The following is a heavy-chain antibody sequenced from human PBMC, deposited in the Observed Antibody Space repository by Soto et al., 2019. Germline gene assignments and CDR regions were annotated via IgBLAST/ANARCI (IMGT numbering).Heavy chain of an antibody. J-gene: IGHJ4*02. V-gene: IGHV3-74*01. Sequence: GGSLRLSCAASGFTSSSYWMHWVRQAPGKGLVRVSRINSDGSSTSYADSVKGRFTISRDNAKNTLYLQMNSLRAEDTAVYYCASSNDFWSAPADYWGQGTLVTVS. CDR3: ASSNDFWSAPADY. D-gene: IGHD3-3*01. CDR1: GFTSSSYW. CDR2: INSDGSST.